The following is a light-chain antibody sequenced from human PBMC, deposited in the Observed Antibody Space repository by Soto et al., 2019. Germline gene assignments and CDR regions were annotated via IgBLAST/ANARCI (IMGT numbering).Light chain of an antibody. Sequence: QLVLTQSPSASASLGASVKLTCTLSSGHSNYAIAWHQQQPEKGPRYLMKVNSDGSHRKGDGIPDRFSGSSSGAQRYLTXXSLQSEDEADYYCQTWGTGIRVFGTGTKLTVL. CDR2: VNSDGSH. V-gene: IGLV4-69*01. CDR1: SGHSNYA. CDR3: QTWGTGIRV. J-gene: IGLJ1*01.